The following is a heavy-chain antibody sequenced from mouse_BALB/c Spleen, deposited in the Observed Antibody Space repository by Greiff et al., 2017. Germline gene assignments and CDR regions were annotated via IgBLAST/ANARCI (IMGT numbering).Heavy chain of an antibody. Sequence: QVQLQQSGAELVRPGTSVKVSCKASGYAFTNYLIEWVKQRPGQGLEWIGVINPGSGGTNYNEKFKGKATLTADKSSSTAYMQLSSLTSDDSAVYFCARRSTMITTRDAMDYWGQGTSVTVSS. CDR2: INPGSGGT. CDR3: ARRSTMITTRDAMDY. J-gene: IGHJ4*01. CDR1: GYAFTNYL. D-gene: IGHD2-4*01. V-gene: IGHV1-54*01.